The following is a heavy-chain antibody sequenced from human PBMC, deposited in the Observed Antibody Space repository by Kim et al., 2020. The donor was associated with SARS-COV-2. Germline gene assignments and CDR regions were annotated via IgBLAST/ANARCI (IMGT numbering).Heavy chain of an antibody. CDR2: IWYDGSNK. V-gene: IGHV3-33*01. CDR3: ARGSLRIAVAGTVSRNYYYGMDV. CDR1: GFTFSSYG. Sequence: GGSLRLSCAASGFTFSSYGMHWVRQAPGKGLEWVAVIWYDGSNKYYADSVKGRFTISRDNSKNTLYLQMNSLRAEDTAVYYCARGSLRIAVAGTVSRNYYYGMDVWGQGTTVTVSS. J-gene: IGHJ6*02. D-gene: IGHD6-19*01.